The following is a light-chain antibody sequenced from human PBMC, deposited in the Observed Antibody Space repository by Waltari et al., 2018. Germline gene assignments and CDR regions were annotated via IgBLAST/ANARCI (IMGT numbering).Light chain of an antibody. Sequence: EIVLTQSPGTLSVSPGERVTVSCRAIQTITGSCLTWYHQKPGQAPRLLIYGASNRAPGIPDRFSGSGSGTDFTLTISRLEPEDSAVYYCQQYDGSVVTFGGGTKVEIK. CDR3: QQYDGSVVT. CDR1: QTITGSC. J-gene: IGKJ4*01. V-gene: IGKV3-20*01. CDR2: GAS.